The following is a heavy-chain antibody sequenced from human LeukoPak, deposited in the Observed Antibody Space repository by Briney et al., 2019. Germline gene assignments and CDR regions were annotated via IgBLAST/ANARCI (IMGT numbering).Heavy chain of an antibody. Sequence: GGPLRLSCAASGFTFSSYAMHWVRQAPGKGLEWVAVISYDGSNKYYADSVKGRFTISRDNSKNTLYLQMNSLRAEDTAVYYCAREYDTRYYYYGMDVWGQGTTVTVSS. D-gene: IGHD1-1*01. J-gene: IGHJ6*02. CDR3: AREYDTRYYYYGMDV. V-gene: IGHV3-30-3*01. CDR1: GFTFSSYA. CDR2: ISYDGSNK.